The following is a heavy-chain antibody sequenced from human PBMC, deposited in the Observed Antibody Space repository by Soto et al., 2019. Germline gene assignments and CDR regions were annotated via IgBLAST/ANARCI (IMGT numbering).Heavy chain of an antibody. CDR2: IYHSGST. CDR3: ARVGATTEPFDY. CDR1: GYSISSGYY. J-gene: IGHJ4*02. V-gene: IGHV4-38-2*01. D-gene: IGHD1-26*01. Sequence: SETLSLTCAVSGYSISSGYYWGWIRQPPGKGLEWIGSIYHSGSTYYNPSLKSRVTISVDTSKNQFSLKLSSVTAAETAVYYCARVGATTEPFDYWGQGTLVTVSS.